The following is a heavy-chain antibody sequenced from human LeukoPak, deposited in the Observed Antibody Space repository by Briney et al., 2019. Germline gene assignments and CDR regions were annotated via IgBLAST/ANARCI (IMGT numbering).Heavy chain of an antibody. Sequence: SETLSLTCSVSGGSIGSSSYYWSWIRQPPGKGLEWIGYIYYSGSTNYNPSLKSRVTISVDTSKNQFSLKLSSVTAADTAVYYCARHGTGYSSSWYPSRGFDPWGQGTLVTVSS. D-gene: IGHD6-13*01. V-gene: IGHV4-61*05. CDR1: GGSIGSSSYY. CDR2: IYYSGST. CDR3: ARHGTGYSSSWYPSRGFDP. J-gene: IGHJ5*02.